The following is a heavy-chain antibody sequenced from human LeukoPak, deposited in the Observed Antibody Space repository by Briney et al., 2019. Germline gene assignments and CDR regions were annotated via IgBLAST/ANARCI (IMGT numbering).Heavy chain of an antibody. CDR2: IYRSGST. CDR1: GGSISSSNW. D-gene: IGHD5-18*01. V-gene: IGHV4-4*02. CDR3: ARDSDTAMVRPYGMDV. Sequence: SETLSLTCAVSGGSISSSNWWSWVRQPPGKGLEWIGEIYRSGSTNYNPSLKSRVTISVDKSRNQFSLKLSSVTAADTAVYYCARDSDTAMVRPYGMDVWGQGTTVTVSS. J-gene: IGHJ6*02.